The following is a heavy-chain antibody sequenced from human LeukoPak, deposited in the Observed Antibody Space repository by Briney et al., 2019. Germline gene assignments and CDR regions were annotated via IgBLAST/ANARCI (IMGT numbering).Heavy chain of an antibody. D-gene: IGHD3-10*01. CDR1: GGSISSGGYY. CDR3: ARYGSGSYYPHYYYYYYMDV. Sequence: SETLSLTCTVSGGSISSGGYYWNWIRQPPGKGLEWIGYIYHSGSTNYNPSLKSRVTISVERSKNQFSLKLSSVTAADTAVYYCARYGSGSYYPHYYYYYYMDVWGKGTTVTVSS. CDR2: IYHSGST. V-gene: IGHV4-30-2*01. J-gene: IGHJ6*03.